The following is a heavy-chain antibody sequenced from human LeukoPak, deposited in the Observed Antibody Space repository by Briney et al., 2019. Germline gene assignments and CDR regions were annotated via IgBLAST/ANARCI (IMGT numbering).Heavy chain of an antibody. CDR3: ARRAYSSVFDYIDY. D-gene: IGHD6-19*01. CDR1: GGSISSYY. J-gene: IGHJ4*02. Sequence: SETLSLTCTVSGGSISSYYWSWIRQPPGKGLELIGFIYYSGSTSYNPSLKSRVTISVDTSKSQFSLKLSSVIAADTAVYYCARRAYSSVFDYIDYWGQGTLVTVSS. V-gene: IGHV4-59*08. CDR2: IYYSGST.